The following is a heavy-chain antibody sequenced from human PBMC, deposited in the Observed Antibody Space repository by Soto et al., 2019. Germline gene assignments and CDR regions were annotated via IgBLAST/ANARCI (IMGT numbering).Heavy chain of an antibody. CDR1: GYTFTSYG. D-gene: IGHD1-20*01. CDR2: ISAYNGNT. J-gene: IGHJ5*02. CDR3: ARDLAVYNWNHGFDP. Sequence: QVQLVQSGAEVKKPGASVKVSCKASGYTFTSYGISWVRQATGQGLEWMGWISAYNGNTNYAQKLQGRVTMTTDTSTSTAYMELRSLRSDDTAVYYCARDLAVYNWNHGFDPWGQGTLVTVSS. V-gene: IGHV1-18*01.